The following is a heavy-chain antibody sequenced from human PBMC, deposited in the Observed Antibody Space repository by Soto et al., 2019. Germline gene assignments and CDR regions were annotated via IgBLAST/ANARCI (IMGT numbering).Heavy chain of an antibody. CDR1: GFVFSKHG. Sequence: PGGSLRLSCAASGFVFSKHGMYWVRQAPGKGLEWVAVIWDDGSNRYYADSVRGRFTISRDNSQNTMYLQMNSLRAEDTALYYCARGSGYYYGKFDSWGQGTLVTVSS. V-gene: IGHV3-33*07. CDR2: IWDDGSNR. CDR3: ARGSGYYYGKFDS. D-gene: IGHD5-18*01. J-gene: IGHJ4*02.